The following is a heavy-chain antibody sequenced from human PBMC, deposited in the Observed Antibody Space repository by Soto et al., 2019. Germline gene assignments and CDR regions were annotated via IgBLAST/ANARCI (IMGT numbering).Heavy chain of an antibody. CDR1: GFTFSSYA. J-gene: IGHJ3*02. CDR2: ISYDGSNK. Sequence: QVQLVESGGGVVQPGRSLRLSCAASGFTFSSYAMHWVRQAPGKGLEWVAVISYDGSNKYYADSVKGRFTIFRDNSKNTRYLKMKSLRAKDTAFYYCARDLNKLLWFGELIFAFDIWAKGTMVTVS. D-gene: IGHD3-10*01. CDR3: ARDLNKLLWFGELIFAFDI. V-gene: IGHV3-30-3*01.